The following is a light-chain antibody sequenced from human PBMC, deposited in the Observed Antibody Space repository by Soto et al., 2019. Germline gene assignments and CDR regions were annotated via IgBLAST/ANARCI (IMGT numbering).Light chain of an antibody. Sequence: QSALTQPTSASGSPGQSVTISCTGTSSDVGGYNFDSWYQHHPGKAPKLIIYEVTKRPSGVPDRFSGSKSGNTASLTVSGLQAEDEADYYCSSYAGSNNYVFGTGTKVTVL. J-gene: IGLJ1*01. CDR1: SSDVGGYNF. V-gene: IGLV2-8*01. CDR3: SSYAGSNNYV. CDR2: EVT.